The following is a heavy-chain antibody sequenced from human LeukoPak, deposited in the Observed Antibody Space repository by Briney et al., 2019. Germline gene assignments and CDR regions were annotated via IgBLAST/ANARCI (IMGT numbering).Heavy chain of an antibody. J-gene: IGHJ4*02. CDR1: GFTFSSYS. CDR3: AKRYYGSGNYDPLFEY. V-gene: IGHV3-23*01. Sequence: GGSLRLSCAASGFTFSSYSMNWVRQAPGKGLEWVSGISDGVGSACYADSVKGRFTISRDNSKNTLYLQMNSLRAEDTAVYYCAKRYYGSGNYDPLFEYWGQGTLVTVSS. CDR2: ISDGVGSA. D-gene: IGHD3-10*01.